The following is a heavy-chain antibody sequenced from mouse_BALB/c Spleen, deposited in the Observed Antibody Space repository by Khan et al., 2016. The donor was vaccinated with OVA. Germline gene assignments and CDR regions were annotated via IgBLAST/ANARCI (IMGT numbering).Heavy chain of an antibody. CDR2: ISTYYGDA. Sequence: VQLVESGAELVRPGVSVKISCKGSGYTFTDYAMHWVKQSHAKSLEWIGVISTYYGDANYNQKFKGKATMTVDKSSSTAYMELARLTYEDSDIYYSARYHAGFAYWGQGTLVTVS. CDR1: GYTFTDYA. J-gene: IGHJ3*01. CDR3: ARYHAGFAY. V-gene: IGHV1S137*01.